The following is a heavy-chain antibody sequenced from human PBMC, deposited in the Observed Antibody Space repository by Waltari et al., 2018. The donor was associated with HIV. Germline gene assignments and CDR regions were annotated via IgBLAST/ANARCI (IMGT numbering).Heavy chain of an antibody. J-gene: IGHJ6*02. V-gene: IGHV1-2*02. CDR1: GYNFSGYY. CDR3: ARDWGWRITFFGIINYYSGMDI. Sequence: QIQLVQSGAEVKKPGASVKVSCKASGYNFSGYYMHWVRQAPGQGLDGMGWINPKTGDTMYAHKFQGTVTMTRDTSINTAFLQLSGLTSDDTAVYFCARDWGWRITFFGIINYYSGMDIWGQGTSVTVSS. D-gene: IGHD3-3*01. CDR2: INPKTGDT.